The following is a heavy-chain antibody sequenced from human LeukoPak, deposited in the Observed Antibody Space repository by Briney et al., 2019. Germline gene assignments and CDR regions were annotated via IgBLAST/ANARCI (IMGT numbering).Heavy chain of an antibody. V-gene: IGHV4-4*07. CDR2: IYTSGST. J-gene: IGHJ4*02. D-gene: IGHD3-16*01. CDR1: GGSFSGYY. CDR3: ARDRVGGEVDY. Sequence: SETLSLTCAVYGGSFSGYYWSWIRQPAGKGLEWIGRIYTSGSTNYNPSLKSRVTMSVDTSKNQFSLKLSSVTAADTAVYYCARDRVGGEVDYWGQGTLVTVSS.